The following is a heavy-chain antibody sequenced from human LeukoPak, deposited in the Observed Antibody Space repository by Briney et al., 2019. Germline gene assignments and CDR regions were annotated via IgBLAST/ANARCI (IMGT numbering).Heavy chain of an antibody. CDR2: ISYDGSNK. Sequence: GGSLRLSCAASGFTFSSYAMHWVRQAPGKGLEWVAVISYDGSNKYYADSVKGRFTISRDNSKNTLYLQMNSLRAEDTAVYYCAREPAYDSSGYPEGDAFDIWGQGTMDTVSS. V-gene: IGHV3-30-3*01. J-gene: IGHJ3*02. CDR3: AREPAYDSSGYPEGDAFDI. CDR1: GFTFSSYA. D-gene: IGHD3-22*01.